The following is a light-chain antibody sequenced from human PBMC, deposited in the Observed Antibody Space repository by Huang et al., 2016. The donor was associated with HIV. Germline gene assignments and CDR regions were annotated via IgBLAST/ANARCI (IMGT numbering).Light chain of an antibody. CDR1: QGISTY. V-gene: IGKV1-9*01. CDR2: ATS. Sequence: IQLTQSPPSLSASVGDRVTITCRASQGISTYLAWYQKKPEKAPKRLIYATSTLQSGVPSRFSGSGSGTHFTLTITNLQPEDFATYYCQQLNSYPLTFGGGTNLEI. J-gene: IGKJ4*01. CDR3: QQLNSYPLT.